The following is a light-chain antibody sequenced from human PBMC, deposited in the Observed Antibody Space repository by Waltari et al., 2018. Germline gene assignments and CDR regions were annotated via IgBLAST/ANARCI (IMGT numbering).Light chain of an antibody. CDR2: DAS. J-gene: IGKJ1*01. CDR3: QNYVRLPAT. CDR1: QRVGRS. V-gene: IGKV3-20*01. Sequence: SCRASQRVGRSLTWYQQKPGQAPRLLIYDASRRAPGIPDRFSGSGSGTDFSLTISRLEPEDFAVYYCQNYVRLPATFGQGTKVEIK.